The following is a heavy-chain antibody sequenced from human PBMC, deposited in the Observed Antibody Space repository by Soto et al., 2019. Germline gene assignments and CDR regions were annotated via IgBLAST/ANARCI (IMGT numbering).Heavy chain of an antibody. CDR2: ISGSGGST. J-gene: IGHJ4*02. V-gene: IGHV3-23*01. Sequence: GGSLRLSCAASGFTFSSYAMSWVRQAPGKGLEWVSAISGSGGSTYYADSVKGRFTISRDNSKNTLYLQMNSLRAEDTAVYYCAKDVDGGSGDYYDSSGYYRKGPLHFDYWGQGTLVTVSS. D-gene: IGHD3-22*01. CDR3: AKDVDGGSGDYYDSSGYYRKGPLHFDY. CDR1: GFTFSSYA.